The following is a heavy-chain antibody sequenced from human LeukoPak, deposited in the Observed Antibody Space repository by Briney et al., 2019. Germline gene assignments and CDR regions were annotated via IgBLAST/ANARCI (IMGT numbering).Heavy chain of an antibody. D-gene: IGHD3-22*01. Sequence: GRSLTLSCAASGFSFSNYWMSWVRQVPGKGLEWVANIKQDGSEKYYVDSVKGRFTISRDNAKNSLYLQMNSLRAEDTALYYCARAGHYDTTWYQWGQGTLVTVSS. CDR1: GFSFSNYW. CDR3: ARAGHYDTTWYQ. J-gene: IGHJ4*02. CDR2: IKQDGSEK. V-gene: IGHV3-7*01.